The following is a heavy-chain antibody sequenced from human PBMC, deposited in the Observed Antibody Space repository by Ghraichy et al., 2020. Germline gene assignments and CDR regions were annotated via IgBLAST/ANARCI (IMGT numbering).Heavy chain of an antibody. V-gene: IGHV3-7*03. D-gene: IGHD1-14*01. J-gene: IGHJ4*02. CDR2: IKPDGSDK. CDR1: GFPFSRYW. CDR3: ARSLWPEDY. Sequence: LSLTCAASGFPFSRYWMSRVRQAPGKGTGWVANIKPDGSDKNYVDFVKGRFTISRDNAKNSLYLQMNSLRAEDTAVYYCARSLWPEDYWGQGTLVTVSS.